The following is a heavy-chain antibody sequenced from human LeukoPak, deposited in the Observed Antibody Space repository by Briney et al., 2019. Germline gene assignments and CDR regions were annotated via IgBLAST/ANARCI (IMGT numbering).Heavy chain of an antibody. Sequence: TGGSLRLSCAASGFTFSSYSVNWVRQAPGKGLEWVSYISSSSSTIYYADSVKGRVTISRDNSKNTLYLQMNSLRAEDTAVYHCAKGSYYYDSADYFDYWGQGTLVTVS. V-gene: IGHV3-48*01. CDR2: ISSSSSTI. CDR3: AKGSYYYDSADYFDY. CDR1: GFTFSSYS. D-gene: IGHD3-22*01. J-gene: IGHJ4*02.